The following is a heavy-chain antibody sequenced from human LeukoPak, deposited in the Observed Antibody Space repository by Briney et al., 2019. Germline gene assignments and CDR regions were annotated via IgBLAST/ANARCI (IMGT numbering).Heavy chain of an antibody. J-gene: IGHJ4*02. CDR3: AKAGQPLLYGPDY. CDR1: GFTFSSYG. V-gene: IGHV3-30*18. Sequence: GGSLRLSCAASGFTFSSYGMHWVRQAPGKGLEWVAVISYDGSNKYYADSVKGRFTISRDNSKNTLYLQMNSLRAEDTAVYYCAKAGQPLLYGPDYWGQGTLVTVSS. CDR2: ISYDGSNK. D-gene: IGHD2-2*02.